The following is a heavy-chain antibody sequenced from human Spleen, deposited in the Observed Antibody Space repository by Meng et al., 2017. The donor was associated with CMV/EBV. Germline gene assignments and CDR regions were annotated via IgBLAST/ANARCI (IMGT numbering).Heavy chain of an antibody. D-gene: IGHD6-19*01. J-gene: IGHJ4*02. CDR2: ISSSSSYI. CDR1: GFTFSSYS. CDR3: ARSGYRGIAVAGGHYFDY. V-gene: IGHV3-21*01. Sequence: GGSLRLSCAASGFTFSSYSMNWVRQAPGKGLEWVSSISSSSSYIYYADSVKGRFTISRDNAKNSLYLQMNSLRAEDTAVYYCARSGYRGIAVAGGHYFDYWGQGTLVTVSS.